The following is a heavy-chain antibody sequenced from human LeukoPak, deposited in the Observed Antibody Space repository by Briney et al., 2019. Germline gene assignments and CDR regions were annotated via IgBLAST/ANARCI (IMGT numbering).Heavy chain of an antibody. J-gene: IGHJ4*02. CDR3: ARSTVVPAATYYFDY. Sequence: SVKVSCKASGGTFSSYAISWVRQAPGQGLEWMGRIIPILGIANYAQKFQGRVTITADKSTSTAYMELSSLRSEDTAVYYCARSTVVPAATYYFDYWGQGTLVTVSS. CDR1: GGTFSSYA. D-gene: IGHD2-2*01. CDR2: IIPILGIA. V-gene: IGHV1-69*04.